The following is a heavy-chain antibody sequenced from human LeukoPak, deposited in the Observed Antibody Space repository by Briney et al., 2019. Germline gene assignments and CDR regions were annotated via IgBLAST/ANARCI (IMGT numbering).Heavy chain of an antibody. D-gene: IGHD1-26*01. V-gene: IGHV3-30-3*01. CDR1: GFTFSSYA. CDR3: AKDPKWEPLDY. J-gene: IGHJ4*02. Sequence: PGGSLRLSCAASGFTFSSYAMHWVRQAPGKGLEWVAVISYDGSNKYYADSVKGRFTISRDNSKNTLYLQMNSLRAEDTAVYYCAKDPKWEPLDYWGQGTLVTVSS. CDR2: ISYDGSNK.